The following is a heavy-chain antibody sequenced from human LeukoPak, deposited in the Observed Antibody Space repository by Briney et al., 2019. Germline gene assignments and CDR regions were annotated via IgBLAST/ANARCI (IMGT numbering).Heavy chain of an antibody. V-gene: IGHV3-30*18. CDR1: GFTFSSYA. J-gene: IGHJ4*02. D-gene: IGHD6-25*01. Sequence: GRSLRLSCAASGFTFSSYAIHWVRQAPGKGLEWVAVISSDGRDKHHADSVRGRFTISRDNSKNTLFLQTNSLRPEDTAVYYCAKDLRRIAAYYFDYWGQGTLVTVSS. CDR2: ISSDGRDK. CDR3: AKDLRRIAAYYFDY.